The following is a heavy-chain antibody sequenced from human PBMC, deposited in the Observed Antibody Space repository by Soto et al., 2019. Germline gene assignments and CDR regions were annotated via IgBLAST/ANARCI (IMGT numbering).Heavy chain of an antibody. D-gene: IGHD3-3*01. CDR2: ISWDSGSI. V-gene: IGHV3-9*01. CDR3: AKDKNLISQTLSYYDFWDGHSIFDY. CDR1: GFRFDDYA. J-gene: IGHJ4*02. Sequence: EVQLVESGGGLVQPGRSLRLSCAASGFRFDDYAMHWVRQVPGKGLEWVSGISWDSGSIGYADSVKGRFTISRDNAKNFLYLQMNSLRAEDTALYYCAKDKNLISQTLSYYDFWDGHSIFDYWGQGTLVTVSS.